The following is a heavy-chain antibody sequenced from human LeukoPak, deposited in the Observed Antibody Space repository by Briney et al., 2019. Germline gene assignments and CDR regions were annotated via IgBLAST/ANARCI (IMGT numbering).Heavy chain of an antibody. V-gene: IGHV4-34*01. CDR1: GGSFSGYY. D-gene: IGHD2-2*02. CDR2: INHSGST. J-gene: IGHJ6*02. CDR3: ARAEDIVVVPAAILGKDYYYYGMDV. Sequence: SETLSLTCAVYGGSFSGYYWSWIRQPPGKGLEWIGEINHSGSTNYNPSLKSRVTISVDTFKNQFSLKLSSVTAADTAVYYCARAEDIVVVPAAILGKDYYYYGMDVWGQGTTVTVSS.